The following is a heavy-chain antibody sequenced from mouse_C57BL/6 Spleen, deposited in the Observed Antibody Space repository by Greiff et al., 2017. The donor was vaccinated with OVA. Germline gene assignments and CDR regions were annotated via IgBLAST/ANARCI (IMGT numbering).Heavy chain of an antibody. CDR3: ASKSPSYGSSSYYAMDY. D-gene: IGHD1-1*01. CDR1: GYSITSGYY. J-gene: IGHJ4*01. Sequence: VQLKESGPGLVKPSQSLSLTCSVTGYSITSGYYWNWIRQFPGNKLEWMGYISYDGSNNYNPSLKNRISITRDTSKNQFFLKLNSVTTEDTATYYCASKSPSYGSSSYYAMDYWGQGTSVTVSS. CDR2: ISYDGSN. V-gene: IGHV3-6*01.